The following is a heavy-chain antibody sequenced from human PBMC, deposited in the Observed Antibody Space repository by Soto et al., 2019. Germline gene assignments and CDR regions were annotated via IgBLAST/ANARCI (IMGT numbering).Heavy chain of an antibody. D-gene: IGHD2-15*01. Sequence: SETLSLTCAVSGGSISSGGYSWSWIRQPPGKGLEWIGYIYHSGSTYYNPSLKSRVTISVDTSKNQFSLKLSSVTAADTAVYYCARERPDGSRLDPWGQGTLVTVSS. V-gene: IGHV4-30-2*05. J-gene: IGHJ5*02. CDR1: GGSISSGGYS. CDR3: ARERPDGSRLDP. CDR2: IYHSGST.